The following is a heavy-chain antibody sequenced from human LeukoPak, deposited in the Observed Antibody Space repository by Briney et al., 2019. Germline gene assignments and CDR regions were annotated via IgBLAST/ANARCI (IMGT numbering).Heavy chain of an antibody. V-gene: IGHV4-4*07. CDR1: GGSISSYY. CDR2: IYTSGST. Sequence: KPSETLSLTCTVSGGSISSYYWSWIRQPAGKGLEWIGRIYTSGSTNYNPSLKSRVTMSVDTSKNQFSLKLSSVTAADTAVYYCARARYYYGSDIDYFDYWGQGTLVTVSS. J-gene: IGHJ4*02. CDR3: ARARYYYGSDIDYFDY. D-gene: IGHD3-10*01.